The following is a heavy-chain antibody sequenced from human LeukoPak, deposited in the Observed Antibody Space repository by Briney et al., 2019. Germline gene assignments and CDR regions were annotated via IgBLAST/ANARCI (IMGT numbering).Heavy chain of an antibody. CDR3: AGEKTVIGVAGHWFDP. V-gene: IGHV4-39*07. Sequence: PSETLSLTCTVSGASISTISHYWGWVRQPPGKGLEWVGSLYYLGSPYYNPSLKSRVSISVDTSKNQLSLNLRSVTAADTAVYYCAGEKTVIGVAGHWFDPWGQGTLVTVSS. CDR1: GASISTISHY. D-gene: IGHD3-3*01. J-gene: IGHJ5*02. CDR2: LYYLGSP.